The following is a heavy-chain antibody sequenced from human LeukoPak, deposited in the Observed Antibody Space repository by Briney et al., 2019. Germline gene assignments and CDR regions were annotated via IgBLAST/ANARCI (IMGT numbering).Heavy chain of an antibody. J-gene: IGHJ3*02. D-gene: IGHD3-10*01. CDR3: ARAPGGYGSGSRGAFDI. CDR1: GGPIITYY. CDR2: SHYSGST. Sequence: SETLSLTCTVSGGPIITYYWSWIRQPPAKGLEWNGYSHYSGSTNYNPSLKSRVTISVDTSKSQFSLKLSSVTAADTAVYYCARAPGGYGSGSRGAFDIWGQGTMVTVSS. V-gene: IGHV4-59*01.